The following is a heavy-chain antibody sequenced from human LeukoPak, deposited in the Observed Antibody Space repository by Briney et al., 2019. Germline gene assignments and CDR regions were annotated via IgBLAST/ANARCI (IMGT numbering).Heavy chain of an antibody. CDR1: GGSISSSSYY. V-gene: IGHV4-39*01. CDR2: IYYSGST. Sequence: SETLSLTCTVSGGSISSSSYYWGWIRQPPGKGLEWIGSIYYSGSTYYNPSLKSRVTISVDTSKNQFSLKLSSVTAADTAVYYCARHVEIAVAGPIDYWGQGTLVTVSS. CDR3: ARHVEIAVAGPIDY. J-gene: IGHJ4*02. D-gene: IGHD6-19*01.